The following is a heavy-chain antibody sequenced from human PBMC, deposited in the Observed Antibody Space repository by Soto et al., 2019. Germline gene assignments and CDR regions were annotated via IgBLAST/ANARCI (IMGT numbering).Heavy chain of an antibody. V-gene: IGHV3-7*01. CDR3: ARDRVWNIVVIQASFDL. J-gene: IGHJ4*02. D-gene: IGHD2-15*01. CDR1: GVSFSDFW. Sequence: EVQLVESGGGLVQPGGSLRLSCAASGVSFSDFWMSWVRQIPGKGLEWVANINQDGSEKQYVDSVKGRFTISRDNAKNSLFLQMNRLRAEDSAVYYCARDRVWNIVVIQASFDLWGRGDLVSVSS. CDR2: INQDGSEK.